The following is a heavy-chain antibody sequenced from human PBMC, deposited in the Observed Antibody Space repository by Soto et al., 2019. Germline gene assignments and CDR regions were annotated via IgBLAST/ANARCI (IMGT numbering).Heavy chain of an antibody. Sequence: PGGSLRPPCGASGFTFSKAWMSWGRQAPGRGLEWGGRIKSNTDGGKADYAARVKGRFTNSRDYEKNMVYRQISRLKTDDTAVYWCQTGQSSRYYYPDYWGQGTLVTVSS. D-gene: IGHD3-22*01. CDR1: GFTFSKAW. V-gene: IGHV3-15*01. CDR2: IKSNTDGGKA. CDR3: QTGQSSRYYYPDY. J-gene: IGHJ4*02.